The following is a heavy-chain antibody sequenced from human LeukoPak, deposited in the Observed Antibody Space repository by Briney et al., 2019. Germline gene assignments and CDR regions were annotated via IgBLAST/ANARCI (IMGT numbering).Heavy chain of an antibody. D-gene: IGHD6-13*01. CDR2: ISGGGGST. Sequence: GGSLRLSCAASGFTFSSYAMSWVRQAPGKGLEWVSAISGGGGSTYYADSVKGRFTISRDNSKNTLYLQMNSLRAEDTTVYYCAKDPGYSSSWVDYWGQGTLVTVSS. J-gene: IGHJ4*02. V-gene: IGHV3-23*01. CDR3: AKDPGYSSSWVDY. CDR1: GFTFSSYA.